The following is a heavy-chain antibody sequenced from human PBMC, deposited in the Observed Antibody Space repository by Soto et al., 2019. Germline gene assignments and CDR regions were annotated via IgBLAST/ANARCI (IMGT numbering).Heavy chain of an antibody. D-gene: IGHD3-3*01. CDR3: ARDRITTRGDAFDL. V-gene: IGHV1-69*08. CDR1: GGTFSTYI. CDR2: IIPIPDIT. J-gene: IGHJ3*01. Sequence: QVQLVQSGAEVRKPGSSVKVSCKAPGGTFSTYIISWVRQAPGQGLEWMGRIIPIPDITNYAQKFQGRVTITADRSTSTAYMELTSLKSEDTAVYYCARDRITTRGDAFDLWGQGTVVTVSS.